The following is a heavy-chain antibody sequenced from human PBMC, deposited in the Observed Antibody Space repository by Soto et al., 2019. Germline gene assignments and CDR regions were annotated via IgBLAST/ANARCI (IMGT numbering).Heavy chain of an antibody. J-gene: IGHJ4*02. CDR1: GFTFSSYG. CDR3: ARDRASDLSYYYGSWSYPHY. Sequence: QVQLVESGGGVVQPGRSLRLSCAASGFTFSSYGMHWVRQAPGKGLERVAVIWYDGSNKYYADSVKGRFTISRDNSKNTLYLQMNSLRAEDTAVYYCARDRASDLSYYYGSWSYPHYWGQGTLVTVSS. D-gene: IGHD3-10*01. V-gene: IGHV3-33*01. CDR2: IWYDGSNK.